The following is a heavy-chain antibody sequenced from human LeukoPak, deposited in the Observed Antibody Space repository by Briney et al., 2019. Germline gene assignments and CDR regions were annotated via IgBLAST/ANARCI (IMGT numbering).Heavy chain of an antibody. CDR1: GFTFSSYS. CDR2: ISSSSSYI. CDR3: AKDMIVLGFASDFDY. V-gene: IGHV3-21*04. J-gene: IGHJ4*02. Sequence: PGGSLRLSCAASGFTFSSYSMNWVRQAPGKGLEWVSSISSSSSYIYYADSVKGRFTISRDNAKNSLYLQMNSLRAEDTAIYYCAKDMIVLGFASDFDYWGQGTLVTVSS. D-gene: IGHD3-22*01.